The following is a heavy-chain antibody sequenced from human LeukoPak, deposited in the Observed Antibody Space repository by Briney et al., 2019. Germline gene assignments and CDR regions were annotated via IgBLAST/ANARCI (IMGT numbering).Heavy chain of an antibody. J-gene: IGHJ3*02. Sequence: GGSLRLSCAASGFTFSSYEMNWVRQAPGKGLEWVSYISSSGSTIYYADSVEGRFTISRDNAKNSLYLQMNSLRAEDTAVYYCATRSGWDDAFDIWGQGTMVTVSS. CDR2: ISSSGSTI. V-gene: IGHV3-48*03. CDR1: GFTFSSYE. D-gene: IGHD6-19*01. CDR3: ATRSGWDDAFDI.